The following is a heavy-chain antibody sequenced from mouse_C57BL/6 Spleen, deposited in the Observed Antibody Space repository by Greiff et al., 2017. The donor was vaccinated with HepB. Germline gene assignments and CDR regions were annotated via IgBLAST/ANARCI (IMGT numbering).Heavy chain of an antibody. CDR3: ARLDSAGYDWFAY. CDR2: IYPGSGST. Sequence: QVQLQQSGAELVKPGASVKMSCKASGYTFTSYWITWVKQRPGQGLEWIGDIYPGSGSTNYNEKFKSKATLTVDTSSSTAYMQLSSLTSEDSAVYYCARLDSAGYDWFAYWGQGTLVTVSA. CDR1: GYTFTSYW. J-gene: IGHJ3*01. D-gene: IGHD3-2*02. V-gene: IGHV1-55*01.